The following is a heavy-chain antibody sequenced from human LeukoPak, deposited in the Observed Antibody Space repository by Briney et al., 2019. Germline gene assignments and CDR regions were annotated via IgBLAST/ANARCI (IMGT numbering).Heavy chain of an antibody. CDR1: GFTFSSYG. D-gene: IGHD1-7*01. CDR3: AKVSNGNYAGDAFDI. Sequence: GRSLRLSCAASGFTFSSYGMHWVRQAPGKGLEWVAVISYDGSNKYYADSVKGRFTISRDNSKNTLYLQMNSLRAEDTAVYYCAKVSNGNYAGDAFDIWGQGTMVTVSS. V-gene: IGHV3-30*18. J-gene: IGHJ3*02. CDR2: ISYDGSNK.